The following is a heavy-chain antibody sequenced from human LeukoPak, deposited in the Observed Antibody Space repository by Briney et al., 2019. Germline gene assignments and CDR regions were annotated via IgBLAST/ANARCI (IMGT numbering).Heavy chain of an antibody. V-gene: IGHV3-9*01. CDR3: AKGTGRYWTFFDY. CDR2: ISWNSGSI. Sequence: SLRLSCAASGFTFDDYAMHWVRPAPGKGLEWVSGISWNSGSIDYVESVKGRFTISRDNAKNSLFLQMNSLRPEDTALYCCAKGTGRYWTFFDYWGQGTLVTVSS. J-gene: IGHJ4*02. D-gene: IGHD1-26*01. CDR1: GFTFDDYA.